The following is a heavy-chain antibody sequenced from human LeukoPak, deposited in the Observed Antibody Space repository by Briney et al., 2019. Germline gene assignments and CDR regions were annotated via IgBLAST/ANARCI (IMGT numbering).Heavy chain of an antibody. Sequence: SETPSLTCAVYGGSFSGYYWSWIRQPPGKGLEWIGEINHSGSTNYNPSLKSRVTISVDTSKNQFSLKLSSVTAADTAVYYCARGAGSSWYASYYYYYMDVWGKGTTVTVSS. CDR3: ARGAGSSWYASYYYYYMDV. D-gene: IGHD6-13*01. V-gene: IGHV4-34*01. CDR1: GGSFSGYY. J-gene: IGHJ6*03. CDR2: INHSGST.